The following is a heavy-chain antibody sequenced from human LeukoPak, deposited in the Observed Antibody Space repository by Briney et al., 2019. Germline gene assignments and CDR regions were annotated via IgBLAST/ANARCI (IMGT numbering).Heavy chain of an antibody. Sequence: SETLSLTCTVSGGSISGGSISSSSYYWGWIRQPPGKGLEWIGSIYYSGSTYYNPSLKSRVTISVDTSKNQFSLKLSSVTAADTAVYYCARQDPRGYSYDFDYWGQGTLVTVSS. CDR2: IYYSGST. D-gene: IGHD5-18*01. CDR1: GGSISSSSYY. V-gene: IGHV4-39*01. CDR3: ARQDPRGYSYDFDY. J-gene: IGHJ4*02.